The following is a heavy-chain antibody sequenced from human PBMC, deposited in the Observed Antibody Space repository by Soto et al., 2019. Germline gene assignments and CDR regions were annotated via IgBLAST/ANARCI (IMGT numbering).Heavy chain of an antibody. CDR2: IYYSGIT. CDR1: GGSISSYY. J-gene: IGHJ6*02. Sequence: QVQLQESGPGLVKPSETLSLTCTVSGGSISSYYWSWIRQPPGKGLEWIGYIYYSGITNYNPSLKSRVTISVDTSKNQFALKLSSVTAADTPVYYCARYKSNYYDGMDVWGQGTTVTVSS. D-gene: IGHD1-20*01. V-gene: IGHV4-59*01. CDR3: ARYKSNYYDGMDV.